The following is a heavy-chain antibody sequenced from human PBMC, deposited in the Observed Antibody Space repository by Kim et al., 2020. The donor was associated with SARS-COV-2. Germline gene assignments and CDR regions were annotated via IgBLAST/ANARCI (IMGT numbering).Heavy chain of an antibody. Sequence: EDAVEGRCTISRDNATNSLYLQMSSLRAEDTAVYYCARGGVGATTEIAYWGQGTLVTVSS. V-gene: IGHV3-21*01. J-gene: IGHJ4*02. D-gene: IGHD1-26*01. CDR3: ARGGVGATTEIAY.